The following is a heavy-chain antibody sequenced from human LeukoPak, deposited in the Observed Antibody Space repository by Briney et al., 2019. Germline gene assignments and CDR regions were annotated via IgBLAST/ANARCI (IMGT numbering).Heavy chain of an antibody. V-gene: IGHV4-59*01. J-gene: IGHJ4*02. CDR2: IYYSGST. CDR3: AREPYCSGGSCYSAPFDY. CDR1: GGSISSYY. Sequence: SETLPLTCTVSGGSISSYYWNWIRQPPGKGLEWIGYIYYSGSTNYNPSLKSRVTISVDTSKNQFSLKLSSVTAADTAVYYCAREPYCSGGSCYSAPFDYWGQGTLVTVSS. D-gene: IGHD2-15*01.